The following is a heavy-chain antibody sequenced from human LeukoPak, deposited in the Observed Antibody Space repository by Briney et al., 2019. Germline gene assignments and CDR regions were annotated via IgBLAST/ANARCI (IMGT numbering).Heavy chain of an antibody. CDR3: AKGKINHEGAFDI. CDR1: GFSFSSYA. Sequence: GGSLKLSCAASGFSFSSYAMSWVRQAPGKGLEWVTGFTDSFSGSGGSTQYADSVKGRFTISRDNSKNTLYLQMNSLRAEDTAVYYCAKGKINHEGAFDILGQGTMVTVSS. V-gene: IGHV3-23*01. J-gene: IGHJ3*02. CDR2: FTDSFSGSGGST.